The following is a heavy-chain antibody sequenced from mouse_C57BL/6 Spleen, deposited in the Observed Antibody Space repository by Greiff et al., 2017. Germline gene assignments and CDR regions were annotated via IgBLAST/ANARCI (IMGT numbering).Heavy chain of an antibody. CDR3: ARGGYGSSLDY. Sequence: DVKLVESEGGLVQPGSSMKLSCTASGFTFSDYYMAWVRQVPEKGLEWVANINYDGSSTYYLDSLKSRFIISRDNAKNILYLQMSSLKSEDTATYYCARGGYGSSLDYWGQGTTLTVSS. D-gene: IGHD1-1*01. V-gene: IGHV5-16*01. CDR2: INYDGSST. CDR1: GFTFSDYY. J-gene: IGHJ2*01.